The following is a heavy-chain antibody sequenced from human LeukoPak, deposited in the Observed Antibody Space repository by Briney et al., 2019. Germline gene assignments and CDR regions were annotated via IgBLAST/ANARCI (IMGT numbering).Heavy chain of an antibody. J-gene: IGHJ4*02. D-gene: IGHD3-22*01. CDR3: AREGHDSSGYFYDY. Sequence: PGGSLRLSCAASGFTFSSYSMNWVRQAPGKGLKWVSSISSSSSYIYYADSVKGRFTISRDNAKNSLYLQMNSLRAEDTAVYYCAREGHDSSGYFYDYWGQGTLVTVSS. CDR1: GFTFSSYS. CDR2: ISSSSSYI. V-gene: IGHV3-21*01.